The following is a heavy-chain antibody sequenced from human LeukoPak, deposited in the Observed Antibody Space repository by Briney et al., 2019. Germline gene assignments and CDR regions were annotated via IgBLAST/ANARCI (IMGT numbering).Heavy chain of an antibody. Sequence: SSETLSLTCTVSGGSISSGSYYWSWIRQPAGKGLEWIGRIYTSGSTNYNPSLKSRVTISVDTSKNQFSLKLNSVTAADTAVYYCAGYGYGPANDYWGQGTLVTASS. CDR1: GGSISSGSYY. J-gene: IGHJ4*02. D-gene: IGHD5-18*01. CDR2: IYTSGST. CDR3: AGYGYGPANDY. V-gene: IGHV4-61*02.